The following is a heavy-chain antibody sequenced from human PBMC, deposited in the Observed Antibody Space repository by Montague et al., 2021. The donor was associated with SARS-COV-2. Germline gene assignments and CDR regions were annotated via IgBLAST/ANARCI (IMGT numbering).Heavy chain of an antibody. J-gene: IGHJ6*02. CDR3: ARWGEYYDSPYYYYAMDV. Sequence: SETLSLTCTVFGGSISPYYWSWIRQSPGKGLECIGYTSYSGSTDYNPSLKSRATISIDTSKNQFSLKLSSVTAADTAVYYCARWGEYYDSPYYYYAMDVWGQGTTVTVSS. V-gene: IGHV4-59*12. CDR1: GGSISPYY. D-gene: IGHD3-3*01. CDR2: TSYSGST.